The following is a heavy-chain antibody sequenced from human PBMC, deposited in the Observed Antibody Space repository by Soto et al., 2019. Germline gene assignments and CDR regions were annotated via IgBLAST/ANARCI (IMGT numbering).Heavy chain of an antibody. CDR1: GGSLSSYF. D-gene: IGHD6-19*01. J-gene: IGHJ6*02. V-gene: IGHV4-59*01. CDR3: AREGSAPYYYYGMDV. Sequence: SETLSLTCTVSGGSLSSYFWSWIRQPPGKGLEWVGYIYYSGSTSYNPSLKSRVTISVDTSKNQFSLKLSSVTAADTAVYYCAREGSAPYYYYGMDVWGQGTTVTVSS. CDR2: IYYSGST.